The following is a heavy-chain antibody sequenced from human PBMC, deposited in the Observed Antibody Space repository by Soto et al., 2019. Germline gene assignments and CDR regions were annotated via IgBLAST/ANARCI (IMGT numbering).Heavy chain of an antibody. Sequence: GGSLRLSCAASGFTFSNAWMNWVRQAPGKGLEWVGRIKSKTDGGTTDYAAPVKGRFTISRDDSKNTLYLQMNSLKTEDTAVYYCTTASKWLRFFWDAFDIWGQGTMVTVSS. CDR2: IKSKTDGGTT. D-gene: IGHD5-12*01. CDR1: GFTFSNAW. V-gene: IGHV3-15*07. J-gene: IGHJ3*02. CDR3: TTASKWLRFFWDAFDI.